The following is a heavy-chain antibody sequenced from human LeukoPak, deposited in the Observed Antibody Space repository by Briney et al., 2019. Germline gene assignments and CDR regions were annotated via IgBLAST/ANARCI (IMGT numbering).Heavy chain of an antibody. J-gene: IGHJ6*03. V-gene: IGHV4-4*07. CDR3: ARCAGYSSSWCYYYYYMDV. CDR1: GGSISSYY. CDR2: IYTSGST. Sequence: SETLSLTCTVSGGSISSYYWSWMRQPAGKGLEWIGRIYTSGSTNYNPSLKSRVTMSVDTSKNQFSLKLSYVTAADPAVYYCARCAGYSSSWCYYYYYMDVWGKGTTVTVSS. D-gene: IGHD6-13*01.